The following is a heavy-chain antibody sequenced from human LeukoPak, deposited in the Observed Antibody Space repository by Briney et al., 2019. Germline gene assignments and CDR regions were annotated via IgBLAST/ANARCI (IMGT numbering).Heavy chain of an antibody. CDR1: GYTFTDYY. Sequence: ASVKVSCKASGYTFTDYYMHWVRQAPGQGLEWVGWINPSTGGTNYAQKFQDRVTMTRDTSNTTSYMELSRLRFDDTAVYYCAREFRTTTWSYDAFDLWGQGTMVTVSS. CDR2: INPSTGGT. V-gene: IGHV1-2*02. D-gene: IGHD1/OR15-1a*01. CDR3: AREFRTTTWSYDAFDL. J-gene: IGHJ3*01.